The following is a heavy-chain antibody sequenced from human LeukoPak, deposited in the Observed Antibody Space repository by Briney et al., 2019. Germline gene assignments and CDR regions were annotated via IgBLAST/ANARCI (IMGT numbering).Heavy chain of an antibody. CDR2: MSPNNGNT. CDR1: GYTFTSFD. D-gene: IGHD6-19*01. V-gene: IGHV1-8*03. CDR3: ARGGAVAGDNWFDP. Sequence: GASVKVSCKASGYTFTSFDINWARQVTGQGLEWMGWMSPNNGNTGYAQKFQGRATITRDTSITTAYMELSSLRSEDTAIYYCARGGAVAGDNWFDPWGQGTLVTVSS. J-gene: IGHJ5*02.